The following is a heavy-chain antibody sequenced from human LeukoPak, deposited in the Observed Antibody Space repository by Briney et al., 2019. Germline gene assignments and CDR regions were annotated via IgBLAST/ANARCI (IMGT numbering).Heavy chain of an antibody. CDR1: GFTFSSYE. D-gene: IGHD1-26*01. CDR3: AKDRSATYSNWFDP. V-gene: IGHV3-48*03. CDR2: ISSSGSTI. J-gene: IGHJ5*02. Sequence: GRSLRLSCAASGFTFSSYEMNWVRQAPGKGLEWVSYISSSGSTIYYADSVKGRFTISRDNAKNTLYLQMNSLRAEDTAVYYCAKDRSATYSNWFDPWGQGTLVTVSS.